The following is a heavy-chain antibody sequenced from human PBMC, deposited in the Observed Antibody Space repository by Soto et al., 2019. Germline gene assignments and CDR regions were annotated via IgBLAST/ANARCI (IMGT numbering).Heavy chain of an antibody. Sequence: QVQLVESGGGVVQPGRSLRLSCAASGFTFSSHGMHWVRQAPGKGLEWVAVVWYAGSKKYYADSVKGRFTISRDNSMNTLYLQMNTLRADDTAVYYCARDSEGDDRDFYYYMALLGKGTTVTFS. CDR1: GFTFSSHG. CDR2: VWYAGSKK. V-gene: IGHV3-33*01. J-gene: IGHJ6*03. CDR3: ARDSEGDDRDFYYYMAL.